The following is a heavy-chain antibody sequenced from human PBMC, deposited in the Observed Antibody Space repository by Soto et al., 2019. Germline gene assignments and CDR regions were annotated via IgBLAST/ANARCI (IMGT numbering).Heavy chain of an antibody. Sequence: QVQLVQSGTEVKKPGASVKVSCKASGYTFTSYEINWVRQATGQGLEWMGWMNPNSGDTGYAQKFQGRVTMTRNTSISTAYMELSSLRSEDTAVYYCARGELLWFGELLRWGQGTLVTVSS. J-gene: IGHJ4*02. D-gene: IGHD3-10*01. CDR3: ARGELLWFGELLR. CDR1: GYTFTSYE. V-gene: IGHV1-8*01. CDR2: MNPNSGDT.